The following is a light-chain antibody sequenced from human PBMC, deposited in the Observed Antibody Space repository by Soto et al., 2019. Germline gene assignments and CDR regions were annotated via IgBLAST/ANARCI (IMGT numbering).Light chain of an antibody. V-gene: IGLV2-14*01. CDR1: SSDVGGYNF. Sequence: QSALTQPASVSGSPGQSITISCTGTSSDVGGYNFVSWYQQHPGKAPKVMICDVSNRPSGVSNRFSGYKSGNTASLTISGLQPEDEADYYCSSYTSSRTLVFGGGTKLTVL. J-gene: IGLJ2*01. CDR3: SSYTSSRTLV. CDR2: DVS.